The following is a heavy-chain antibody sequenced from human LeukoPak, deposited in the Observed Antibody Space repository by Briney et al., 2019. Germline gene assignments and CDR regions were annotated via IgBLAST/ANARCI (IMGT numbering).Heavy chain of an antibody. CDR2: ISGSGGST. CDR3: AKLLNYDFWSGYPNGNWFDP. V-gene: IGHV3-23*01. J-gene: IGHJ5*02. D-gene: IGHD3-3*01. CDR1: GFTFGSYA. Sequence: GGSLRLSCAASGFTFGSYAMSWVRQAPGKGLEWVSAISGSGGSTYYADSVKGRFTISRDNSKNTLYLQMNSLRAEDTAVYYCAKLLNYDFWSGYPNGNWFDPWGQGTLVTVSS.